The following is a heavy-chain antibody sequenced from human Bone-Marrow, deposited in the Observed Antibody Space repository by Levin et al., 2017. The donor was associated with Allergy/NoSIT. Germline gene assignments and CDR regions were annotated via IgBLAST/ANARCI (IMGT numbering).Heavy chain of an antibody. Sequence: PSQTLSLTCVISGDSVSTASAAWPWLRQSPSRGLVWLGRAYYRSQWHKDYAVSVKSRITINPDTSQNQFTLHLNSVTPEDTAVYYCVRVLCSSSSCYRYYEHMDVWGQGTTVTVSS. CDR3: VRVLCSSSSCYRYYEHMDV. CDR2: AYYRSQWHK. J-gene: IGHJ6*02. CDR1: GDSVSTASAA. D-gene: IGHD2-2*01. V-gene: IGHV6-1*01.